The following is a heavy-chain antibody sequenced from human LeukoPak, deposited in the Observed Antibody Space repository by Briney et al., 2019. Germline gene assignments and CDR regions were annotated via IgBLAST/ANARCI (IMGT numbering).Heavy chain of an antibody. CDR2: TYRSGTT. D-gene: IGHD7-27*01. CDR1: NYSISSDYY. V-gene: IGHV4-38-2*02. J-gene: IGHJ4*02. Sequence: PSETLSLTCTVSNYSISSDYYWGWIRQPPGKGLEWIGTTYRSGTTYYNPSLKSRVTISVDTSKNQFSLKLSSVTAADTAVYYCVRINWGSMSLDYWGQGTLVTVSS. CDR3: VRINWGSMSLDY.